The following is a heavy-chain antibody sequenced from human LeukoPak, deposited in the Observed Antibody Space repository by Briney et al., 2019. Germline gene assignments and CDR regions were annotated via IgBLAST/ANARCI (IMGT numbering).Heavy chain of an antibody. J-gene: IGHJ4*02. CDR1: GASFNSDDQY. D-gene: IGHD3-22*01. V-gene: IGHV4-31*03. Sequence: SSETLSLTCTVSGASFNSDDQYWNWIRQSPGKGLEWIGSIHPSGMLYNNPSLESRVTMSRDTSKNQFSLNLNSVTAADTAVYFCSRGLDSRKLGYWGQGILVSVSS. CDR2: IHPSGML. CDR3: SRGLDSRKLGY.